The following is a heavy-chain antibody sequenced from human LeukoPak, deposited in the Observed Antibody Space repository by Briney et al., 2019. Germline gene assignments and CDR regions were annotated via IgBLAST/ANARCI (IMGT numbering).Heavy chain of an antibody. D-gene: IGHD5-12*01. J-gene: IGHJ4*02. Sequence: GASVKVSCKASGYTFTGYHMHWVRQAPGQGLEWMGWINPNSGGTNYAQKFQGRVTMTRDTSISTAYMELSRLRSDDTAVYYCARGHSGYDSPQFDYWGQGTLVTVSS. CDR2: INPNSGGT. CDR3: ARGHSGYDSPQFDY. V-gene: IGHV1-2*02. CDR1: GYTFTGYH.